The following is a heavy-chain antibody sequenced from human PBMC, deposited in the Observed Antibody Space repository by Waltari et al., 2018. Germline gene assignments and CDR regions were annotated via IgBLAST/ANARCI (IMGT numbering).Heavy chain of an antibody. CDR3: ARSWRYSSSWDLGGGMDV. J-gene: IGHJ6*02. Sequence: QVQLVQSGAEVKKPGASVKVSCKASGYTFTSYDINWVRQATGHGLEWMGWMNPNSGNTGYAQKFQGRVTITRNTSISTAYMELSSLRSEDTAVYYCARSWRYSSSWDLGGGMDVWGQGTTVTVSS. CDR2: MNPNSGNT. V-gene: IGHV1-8*03. CDR1: GYTFTSYD. D-gene: IGHD6-13*01.